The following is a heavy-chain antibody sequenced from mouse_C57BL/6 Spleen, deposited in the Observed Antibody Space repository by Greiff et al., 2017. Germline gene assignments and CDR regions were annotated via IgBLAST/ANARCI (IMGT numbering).Heavy chain of an antibody. CDR2: IYPGDGDT. CDR1: GYAFSSSW. D-gene: IGHD2-3*01. J-gene: IGHJ2*01. V-gene: IGHV1-82*01. Sequence: VKLMESGPELVKPGASVKISCKASGYAFSSSWMNWVKQRPGKGLEWIGRIYPGDGDTNYNGKFKGKATLTADKSSSTAYMQLSSLTSEDSAVYFCARMRDGYYLDYWGQGTTLTVSS. CDR3: ARMRDGYYLDY.